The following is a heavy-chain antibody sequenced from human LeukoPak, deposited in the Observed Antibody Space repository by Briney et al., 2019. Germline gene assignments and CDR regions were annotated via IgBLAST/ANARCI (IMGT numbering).Heavy chain of an antibody. J-gene: IGHJ4*01. Sequence: SETLSLTCTVSGSSINNNFWTWIRQPPGKGLEWIGYIYSSGSANYNPSIESRVIISGDTSKNQISLKLTSVTAADTAVYFCARHRDYYDTWGRGTLVTVSS. CDR2: IYSSGSA. CDR3: ARHRDYYDT. D-gene: IGHD3-22*01. CDR1: GSSINNNF. V-gene: IGHV4-59*08.